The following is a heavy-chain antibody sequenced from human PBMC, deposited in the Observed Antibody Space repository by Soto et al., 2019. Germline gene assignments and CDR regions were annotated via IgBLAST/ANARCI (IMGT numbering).Heavy chain of an antibody. CDR2: ISSSGVTK. Sequence: QVQLVESGGGLVKPGGSLRLSCAASGFTLSDHYMSWIRQVPGKGLEWVSYISSSGVTKYYADSVKGRFTISRDNAKKAMYLKMNSMRADDAAVYYCAFGSDILTGSSKAFDYWGQGTLVTVSS. D-gene: IGHD3-9*01. CDR1: GFTLSDHY. V-gene: IGHV3-11*01. J-gene: IGHJ4*02. CDR3: AFGSDILTGSSKAFDY.